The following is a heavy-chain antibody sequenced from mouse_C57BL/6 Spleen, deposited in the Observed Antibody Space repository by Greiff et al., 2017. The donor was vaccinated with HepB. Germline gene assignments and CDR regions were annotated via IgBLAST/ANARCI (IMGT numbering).Heavy chain of an antibody. D-gene: IGHD2-5*01. Sequence: ESGPGLVKPSQSLSLTCSVTGYSITSGYYWNWIRQFPGNKLEWMGYISYDGSNNYNPSLKNRISITRDTSKNQFFLKLNSVTTEDTATYYCAREFSNYGFAYWGQGTLVTVSA. J-gene: IGHJ3*01. CDR1: GYSITSGYY. CDR3: AREFSNYGFAY. CDR2: ISYDGSN. V-gene: IGHV3-6*01.